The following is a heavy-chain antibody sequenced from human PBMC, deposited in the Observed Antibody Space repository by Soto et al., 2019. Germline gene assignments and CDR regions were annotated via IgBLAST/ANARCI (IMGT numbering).Heavy chain of an antibody. CDR3: ARRRVITAAGNFDC. CDR2: IYYVGTT. CDR1: GGSISSNLYY. Sequence: QLHLQESGPGLVKPSETLSLTCAVSGGSISSNLYYWGWIRQPPGKGLEWIGNIYYVGTTYYNPSLRSRVAISADTSKNAFSLRLTSVTAADTAVYYCARRRVITAAGNFDCWGQGTLVTVSS. D-gene: IGHD6-25*01. V-gene: IGHV4-39*01. J-gene: IGHJ4*02.